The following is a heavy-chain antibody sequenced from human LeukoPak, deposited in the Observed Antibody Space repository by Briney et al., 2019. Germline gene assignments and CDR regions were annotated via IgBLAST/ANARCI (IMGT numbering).Heavy chain of an antibody. Sequence: SVRVSCKASGGSFSNYAISWVRQAPGQGLQWMGGIIPIFGTPNYAQKFQGRVTITADESTSTAYMELSSQRSEDTAVYYCARDRYYDSGGYFSAEDFDYWGQATLVTVSS. CDR3: ARDRYYDSGGYFSAEDFDY. CDR2: IIPIFGTP. CDR1: GGSFSNYA. D-gene: IGHD3-22*01. V-gene: IGHV1-69*13. J-gene: IGHJ4*02.